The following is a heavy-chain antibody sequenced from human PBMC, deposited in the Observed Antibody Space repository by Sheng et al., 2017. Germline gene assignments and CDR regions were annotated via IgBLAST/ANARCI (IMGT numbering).Heavy chain of an antibody. D-gene: IGHD3-3*01. V-gene: IGHV3-30*01. CDR3: ASYGSYDFWSGYSYGMDV. Sequence: RFLRLSCVGSGFDFSSHVIHWVRQAPGRGLEWVSMLSYDGSEKCYADAVKGRFTISRDNSKNTVFLQMNSLRSEDTAVYYCASYGSYDFWSGYSYGMDVWGQGTTVTVSS. CDR2: LSYDGSEK. J-gene: IGHJ6*02. CDR1: GFDFSSHV.